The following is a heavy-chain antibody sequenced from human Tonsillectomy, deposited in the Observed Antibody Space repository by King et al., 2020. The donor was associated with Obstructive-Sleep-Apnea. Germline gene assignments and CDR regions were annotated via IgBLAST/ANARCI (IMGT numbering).Heavy chain of an antibody. J-gene: IGHJ4*02. V-gene: IGHV4-34*01. CDR2: INHSGST. CDR1: GGSFSGYY. CDR3: ARSFPYYDILTGYYRDY. Sequence: VQLPQWGAGLLKPSETLSLTCAVYGGSFSGYYWSWIRQPPGKGLEWIGEINHSGSTNYNPSLKSRVTISVDTSKNQFSLKLSSVTAADTAVYYCARSFPYYDILTGYYRDYWGQGTLVTVSS. D-gene: IGHD3-9*01.